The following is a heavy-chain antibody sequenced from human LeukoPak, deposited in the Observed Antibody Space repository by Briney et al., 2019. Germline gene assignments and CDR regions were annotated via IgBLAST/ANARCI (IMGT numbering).Heavy chain of an antibody. CDR1: GFTFNSYS. D-gene: IGHD3-3*01. CDR3: AREDYDFWGAFDI. CDR2: ISSSSSTI. Sequence: GGSLRLSCAASGFTFNSYSMNWVRQAPGKGLEWVSYISSSSSTIYYADPVKGRFTISRDNAKNSLYLQMNSLRAEDTAVYYCAREDYDFWGAFDIWGQGTMVTVSS. V-gene: IGHV3-48*01. J-gene: IGHJ3*02.